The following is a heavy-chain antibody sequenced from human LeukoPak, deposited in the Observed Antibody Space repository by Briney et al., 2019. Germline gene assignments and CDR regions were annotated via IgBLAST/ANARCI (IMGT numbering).Heavy chain of an antibody. CDR3: ARDHGYAFDY. Sequence: GGSLRLSCAASGFTFSIYGMNWVRQAPGKGLEWVSFISGSSDYIYYADSVKGRFTISRDNAKNSLYLQMNSLRDEDTAVYYCARDHGYAFDYWGQGTLVTVSS. J-gene: IGHJ4*02. CDR2: ISGSSDYI. CDR1: GFTFSIYG. D-gene: IGHD5-12*01. V-gene: IGHV3-21*01.